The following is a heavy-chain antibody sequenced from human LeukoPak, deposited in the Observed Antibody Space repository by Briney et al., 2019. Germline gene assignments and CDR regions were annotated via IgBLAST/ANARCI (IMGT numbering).Heavy chain of an antibody. CDR2: ISGSGGTT. J-gene: IGHJ4*02. CDR3: AKGAGNFDWSYHDY. D-gene: IGHD3-9*01. Sequence: GESLRLSCAASRFTFSSYAMSWVRQAPGKGLEGVSAISGSGGTTYNADSVKGRFTISRDNSKNTLYLQLNSLRAEDTAVYYCAKGAGNFDWSYHDYWGQGTLVTVSS. CDR1: RFTFSSYA. V-gene: IGHV3-23*01.